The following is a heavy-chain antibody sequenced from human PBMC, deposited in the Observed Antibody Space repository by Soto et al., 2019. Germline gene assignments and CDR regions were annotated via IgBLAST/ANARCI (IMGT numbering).Heavy chain of an antibody. V-gene: IGHV4-30-2*01. J-gene: IGHJ4*02. CDR2: IYYRGST. Sequence: QLQLQESGSGLVKPSQTLSLTCAVSGGSISSGGYSWSWIRQQPGKGLQWLGYIYYRGSTYYNPSFKSRVNISVDRSKNQFSLKMSSVTAADKGVYYCARVSTSGYAIDYWGQGTLVTVSS. D-gene: IGHD2-2*01. CDR1: GGSISSGGYS. CDR3: ARVSTSGYAIDY.